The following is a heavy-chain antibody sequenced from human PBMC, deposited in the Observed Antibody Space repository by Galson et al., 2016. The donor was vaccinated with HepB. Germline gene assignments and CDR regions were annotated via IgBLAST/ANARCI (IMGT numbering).Heavy chain of an antibody. CDR1: GFTFSSYG. D-gene: IGHD1-26*01. Sequence: SLRLSCAASGFTFSSYGMHWVRQAPGKGLEWVAVIWYDGSSKYYADSVKGRFTISRDNSKNTLYLQMNSLRAEDTAVYYCASHHDSGSYHYLGYWGQGTLVTVSS. CDR2: IWYDGSSK. J-gene: IGHJ4*02. V-gene: IGHV3-33*01. CDR3: ASHHDSGSYHYLGY.